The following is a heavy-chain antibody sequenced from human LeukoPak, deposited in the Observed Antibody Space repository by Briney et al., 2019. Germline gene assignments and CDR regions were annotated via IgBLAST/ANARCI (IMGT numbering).Heavy chain of an antibody. J-gene: IGHJ4*02. CDR1: GGSMTNYY. V-gene: IGHV4-59*01. D-gene: IGHD2-15*01. Sequence: NTSETLSLTCTVSGGSMTNYYWSWIRQPPGKGLEWIGYIHYSGSTNYNPSLKSRVTISVDTSKNQLSLRVRSVIAADTAVYYCAREWSAFDYWGQGTLVTVSS. CDR2: IHYSGST. CDR3: AREWSAFDY.